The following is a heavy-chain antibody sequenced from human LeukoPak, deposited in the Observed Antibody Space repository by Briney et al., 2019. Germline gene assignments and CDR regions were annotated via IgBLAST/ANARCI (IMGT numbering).Heavy chain of an antibody. Sequence: PGGSLRLSCAASGFTFSNAWMSWVRQAPGKGLEWVGRIKSKTDGGTTDYAAPVKGRFTISRDDSKNTLYLQMNSLKTEDTAVYYCTTGPRLRHQNLYYYYMDVWGKGTTVTVSS. D-gene: IGHD4-17*01. V-gene: IGHV3-15*01. CDR1: GFTFSNAW. CDR2: IKSKTDGGTT. CDR3: TTGPRLRHQNLYYYYMDV. J-gene: IGHJ6*03.